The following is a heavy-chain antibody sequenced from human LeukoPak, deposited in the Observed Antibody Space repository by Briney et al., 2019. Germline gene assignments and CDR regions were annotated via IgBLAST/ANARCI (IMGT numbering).Heavy chain of an antibody. V-gene: IGHV3-23*01. Sequence: ETLSLTCTVSGGSISSSSYYWGWIRQPPGKGLEWVSGIIGSGGYTYYTDSVKGRFTISRDNSKNTLYLQMNSLRAEDTAVYYCAKDREYDSTGYYYEVFDYWGQGTLVTVSS. CDR1: GGSISSSSYY. CDR2: IIGSGGYT. J-gene: IGHJ4*02. CDR3: AKDREYDSTGYYYEVFDY. D-gene: IGHD3-22*01.